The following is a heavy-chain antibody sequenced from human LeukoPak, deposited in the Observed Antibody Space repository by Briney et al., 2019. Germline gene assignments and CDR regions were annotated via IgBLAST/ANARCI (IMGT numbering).Heavy chain of an antibody. J-gene: IGHJ4*02. CDR1: GFTFSSYS. CDR2: ISSSSSYI. Sequence: PGGSLRLSCAASGFTFSSYSMNWVRQAPGKGLEWVSSISSSSSYIYYADSVKGRFTISRDNAKNSLYLQMNSLRAEDTAVYYCAREETPRSWYIYWGQGTLVTVSS. CDR3: AREETPRSWYIY. D-gene: IGHD6-13*01. V-gene: IGHV3-21*01.